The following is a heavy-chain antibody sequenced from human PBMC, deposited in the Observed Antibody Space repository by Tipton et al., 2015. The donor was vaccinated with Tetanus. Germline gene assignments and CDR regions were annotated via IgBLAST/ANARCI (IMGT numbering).Heavy chain of an antibody. D-gene: IGHD2-15*01. CDR3: ARVRRGCSGGGCYSSFDP. J-gene: IGHJ5*02. CDR1: GGSISSGDYF. CDR2: FHHSGST. Sequence: LRLSCSVSGGSISSGDYFWSWIRQLPGKGLECLGNFHHSGSTNYNPSLKSRVTMSGDTSKNQFSLKLTSVTAADTAVYYCARVRRGCSGGGCYSSFDPWGQGSLVIVSS. V-gene: IGHV4-61*08.